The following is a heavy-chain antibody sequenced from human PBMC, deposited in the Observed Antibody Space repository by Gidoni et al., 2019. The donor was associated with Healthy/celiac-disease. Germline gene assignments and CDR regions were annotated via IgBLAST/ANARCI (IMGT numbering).Heavy chain of an antibody. V-gene: IGHV5-51*01. CDR1: GYSFTSYW. J-gene: IGHJ3*02. CDR2: IYPGDSDT. CDR3: ASQRGIGNYDFWSGGDAFDI. D-gene: IGHD3-3*01. Sequence: EVQLVQSGAEVKKPGESLKISCKGSGYSFTSYWIGWVRQMPGKGLEWMGIIYPGDSDTSYSPSFQGQVTISADKSISTAYLQWSSLKASDTAMYYCASQRGIGNYDFWSGGDAFDIWGQGTMVTVSS.